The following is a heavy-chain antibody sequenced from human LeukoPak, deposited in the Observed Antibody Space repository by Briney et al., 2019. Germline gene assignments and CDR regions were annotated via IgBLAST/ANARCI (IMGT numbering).Heavy chain of an antibody. Sequence: GGSLRLSCAASGFTFSSYGMHWVRQAPGKGLEWVAVISYDGSNKYYVDSVKGRFTISRDNSKNTLYLQMNSLRAEDTAVYYCARAYKDRSLAGKKEFFQHWGQGTLVTVSS. CDR1: GFTFSSYG. V-gene: IGHV3-30*03. J-gene: IGHJ1*01. CDR3: ARAYKDRSLAGKKEFFQH. D-gene: IGHD6-19*01. CDR2: ISYDGSNK.